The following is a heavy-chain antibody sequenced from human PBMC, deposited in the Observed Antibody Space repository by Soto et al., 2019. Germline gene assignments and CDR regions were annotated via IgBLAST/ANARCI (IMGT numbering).Heavy chain of an antibody. CDR2: IFHTGSR. Sequence: PSETLSLTCSVSGGSINSAAYYWSWVRQRPGRGLEWIGYIFHTGSRYYTASLKTRLTISVDTSKNQFSLKLDSVTAADTAVYYCARVSDYYHTSAYPEGFYFDNWGQGTRVTGSS. CDR1: GGSINSAAYY. D-gene: IGHD3-22*01. J-gene: IGHJ4*02. CDR3: ARVSDYYHTSAYPEGFYFDN. V-gene: IGHV4-31*03.